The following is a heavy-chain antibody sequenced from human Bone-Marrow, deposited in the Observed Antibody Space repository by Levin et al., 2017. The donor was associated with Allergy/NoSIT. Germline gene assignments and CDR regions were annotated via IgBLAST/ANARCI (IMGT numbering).Heavy chain of an antibody. Sequence: SETLSLTCAVSGGSISSGGYSWSWIRQPPGTGLEWIGYIYHSGSTYYNPSLKSRFTISMDRSKNHFSLNLTSVTAADTAVYFCAKSSWFGAYFDYWGQGTLVTVSS. V-gene: IGHV4-30-2*01. CDR3: AKSSWFGAYFDY. J-gene: IGHJ4*02. D-gene: IGHD3-10*01. CDR2: IYHSGST. CDR1: GGSISSGGYS.